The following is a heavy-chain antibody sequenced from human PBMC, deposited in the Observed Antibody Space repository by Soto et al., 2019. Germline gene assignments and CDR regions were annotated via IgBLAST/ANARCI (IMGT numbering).Heavy chain of an antibody. D-gene: IGHD5-18*01. Sequence: QVQLQESGPGLVKPSQTLFLTCTVSGGSISSGGYYWSWIRQHPGKGLEWIGYIYYSGSTYYNPSLKSRVTISVDTSKNQFSLKLSSVTAADTAVYYCARDTAPNYYYYYGMDVWGQGTTVTVSS. CDR1: GGSISSGGYY. CDR3: ARDTAPNYYYYYGMDV. J-gene: IGHJ6*02. CDR2: IYYSGST. V-gene: IGHV4-31*03.